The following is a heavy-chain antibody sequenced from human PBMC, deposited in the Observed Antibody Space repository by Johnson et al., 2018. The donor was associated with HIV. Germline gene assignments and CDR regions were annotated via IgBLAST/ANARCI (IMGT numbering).Heavy chain of an antibody. D-gene: IGHD3-16*01. CDR2: INWSGGGP. J-gene: IGHJ3*02. V-gene: IGHV3-9*01. CDR1: GFTFDDYA. Sequence: VQLVESGGGLVQPGRSLRLSCAASGFTFDDYAMHWVRQVPGKGLEWVSGINWSGGGPAYADSVKDRFTVSSDNAKNSLYLQMNSLRAEDTAVYYCATNRGGAFDIWGQGTMVTVSS. CDR3: ATNRGGAFDI.